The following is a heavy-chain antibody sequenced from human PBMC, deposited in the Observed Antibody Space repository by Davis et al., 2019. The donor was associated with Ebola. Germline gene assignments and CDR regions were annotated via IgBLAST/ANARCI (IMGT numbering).Heavy chain of an antibody. CDR3: ARGAVWFGELDGMDV. V-gene: IGHV4-34*01. CDR1: GGSFSGYY. D-gene: IGHD3-10*01. J-gene: IGHJ6*02. CDR2: INHSGST. Sequence: PSETLSLTCAVYGGSFSGYYWSWIRQPPGKGLEWIGEINHSGSTNYNPSLKSRVTISVDTSKNQFSLKLSSVTAADTAVYYCARGAVWFGELDGMDVWGQGTTVTVSS.